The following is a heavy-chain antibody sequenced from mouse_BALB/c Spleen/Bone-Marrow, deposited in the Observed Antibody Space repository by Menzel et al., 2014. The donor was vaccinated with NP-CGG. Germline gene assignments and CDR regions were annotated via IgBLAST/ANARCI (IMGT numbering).Heavy chain of an antibody. Sequence: QVQLQQSGAELVRPGASVKLSCKASGYTFTSYWINWVKQRPGQGLEWIGNIYPSDSYTNYNQKFKDKATLTVDKSSSTAYMQLSSPTSEDSAVYYCTGSGTLGAMDYWGQGTSVTVSS. D-gene: IGHD4-1*01. J-gene: IGHJ4*01. CDR2: IYPSDSYT. CDR3: TGSGTLGAMDY. CDR1: GYTFTSYW. V-gene: IGHV1-69*02.